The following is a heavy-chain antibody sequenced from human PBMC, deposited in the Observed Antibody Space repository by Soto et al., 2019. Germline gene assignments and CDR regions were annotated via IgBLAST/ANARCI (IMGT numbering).Heavy chain of an antibody. CDR3: GRDARGDEAPMDY. V-gene: IGHV1-24*01. Sequence: ASVKVSCKVSGYTLTELSMHWVRQAPGKGLEWMGGFDPEDGETIYAQKFQGWVTMTRDTSISTAYMELSRLRSDDTAVYYCGRDARGDEAPMDYWGQGTLVTVSS. J-gene: IGHJ4*02. CDR1: GYTLTELS. CDR2: FDPEDGET. D-gene: IGHD3-10*01.